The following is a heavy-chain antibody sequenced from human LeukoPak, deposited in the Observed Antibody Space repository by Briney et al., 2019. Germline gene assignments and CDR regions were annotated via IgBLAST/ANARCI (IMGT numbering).Heavy chain of an antibody. V-gene: IGHV3-23*01. CDR3: ARAPLGMGFDS. J-gene: IGHJ5*01. CDR2: ISGSGGST. D-gene: IGHD3-3*01. Sequence: GGSLRLSCAASGFIFSSYAMSWVRQAPGKGLEWVSTISGSGGSTYYADSVRGRFTIPRDNSKNTLYLQMKSLRVEDTAIYYCARAPLGMGFDSWGQGTLVTVSS. CDR1: GFIFSSYA.